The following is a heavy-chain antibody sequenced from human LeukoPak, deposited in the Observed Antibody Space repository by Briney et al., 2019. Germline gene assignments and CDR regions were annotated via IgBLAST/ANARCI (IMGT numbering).Heavy chain of an antibody. D-gene: IGHD4-17*01. Sequence: GESLKISCKGSGYSFTSYWIGWVRQMPGKGLEWMGIIYPGDSDTRYSPSFQGQVTISADKSVSTAYLQWSSLKASVTAMYYCARPSQTYGDYRLVYWGQGTLVTVSS. J-gene: IGHJ4*02. CDR1: GYSFTSYW. CDR2: IYPGDSDT. V-gene: IGHV5-51*01. CDR3: ARPSQTYGDYRLVY.